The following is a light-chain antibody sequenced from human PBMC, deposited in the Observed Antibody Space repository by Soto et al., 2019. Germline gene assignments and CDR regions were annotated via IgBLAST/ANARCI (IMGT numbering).Light chain of an antibody. Sequence: EIVMTQSPATLSVSPGERSTLSCKASQSVSSNLAWYQQKPGQAPRLLIYGASTRATGIPARFSGSGSGTEFTLTISSLQSEDFGVYFCHQYNNWPPSTFGQGTRLEIK. V-gene: IGKV3-15*01. CDR3: HQYNNWPPST. CDR1: QSVSSN. J-gene: IGKJ5*01. CDR2: GAS.